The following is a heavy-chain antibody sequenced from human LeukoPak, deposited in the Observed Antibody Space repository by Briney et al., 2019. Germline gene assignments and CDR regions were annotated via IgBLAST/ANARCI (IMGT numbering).Heavy chain of an antibody. J-gene: IGHJ3*02. V-gene: IGHV4-34*01. CDR2: INHSGST. CDR3: AREIRYFDWLFQRHDAFDI. CDR1: GGSFSGYY. Sequence: TSETLSITCAVYGGSFSGYYWSWIRQPPGKGLEWIGEINHSGSTNYNPSLKSRVTISVDTSKNQFSLKLSSVTAADTAVYYCAREIRYFDWLFQRHDAFDIWGHGTMVTVSS. D-gene: IGHD3-9*01.